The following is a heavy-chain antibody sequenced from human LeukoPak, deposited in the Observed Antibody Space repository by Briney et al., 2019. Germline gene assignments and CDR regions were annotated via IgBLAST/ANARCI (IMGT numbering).Heavy chain of an antibody. CDR2: IYYSGST. CDR1: GGSISSSSYY. Sequence: PSETLSLTCTVSGGSISSSSYYWGWIRQPPGKGLEWIGSIYYSGSTYYNPSLKSRVTISVDTSKNQFSLKLSSVTAADTAVYYCARRGGSGYYPPFWYFDLWGRGTLVTLST. CDR3: ARRGGSGYYPPFWYFDL. D-gene: IGHD3-22*01. V-gene: IGHV4-39*01. J-gene: IGHJ2*01.